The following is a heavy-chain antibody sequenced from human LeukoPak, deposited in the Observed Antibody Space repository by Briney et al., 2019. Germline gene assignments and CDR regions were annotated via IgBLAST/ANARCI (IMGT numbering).Heavy chain of an antibody. Sequence: GGSLRLSCAASGFTFSSYSMNWVRQAPGKGLEWVSSISSASGYIYYADSVKGRLTVSRDNAKNSLYLQMNSLRAEDTAVYSCARCPHYSSSCNFAYWGQGTLVTVSS. J-gene: IGHJ4*02. CDR1: GFTFSSYS. CDR2: ISSASGYI. CDR3: ARCPHYSSSCNFAY. V-gene: IGHV3-21*01. D-gene: IGHD6-13*01.